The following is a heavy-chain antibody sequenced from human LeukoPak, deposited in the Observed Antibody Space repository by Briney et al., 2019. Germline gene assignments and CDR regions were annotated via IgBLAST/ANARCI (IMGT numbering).Heavy chain of an antibody. J-gene: IGHJ4*02. CDR3: AKGGYCSSTSCYSSIEY. D-gene: IGHD2-2*01. V-gene: IGHV3-43D*03. CDR1: GFAFDVFA. CDR2: ISWAGDDT. Sequence: GGSLRLSCEASGFAFDVFALHWVRQAPGTGLEWLSVISWAGDDTHYADSVKGRFTISRDNSNNSLYLQMNSLRAEDTALYYCAKGGYCSSTSCYSSIEYWGQGTLVTVSS.